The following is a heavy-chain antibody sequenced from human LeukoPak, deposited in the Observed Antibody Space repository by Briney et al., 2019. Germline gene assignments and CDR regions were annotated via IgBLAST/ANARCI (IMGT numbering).Heavy chain of an antibody. J-gene: IGHJ4*02. CDR3: AKETPYSSGWSPYDY. CDR2: ITGSGGST. Sequence: GGSLRLSCAASGFTFSSYAMSWVRQAPGKGLEWVSAITGSGGSTYYADSVKGRFTISRDNSKNTVYLHMSSLRVEDTAVYYCAKETPYSSGWSPYDYWGQGTLVTVSS. CDR1: GFTFSSYA. D-gene: IGHD6-19*01. V-gene: IGHV3-23*01.